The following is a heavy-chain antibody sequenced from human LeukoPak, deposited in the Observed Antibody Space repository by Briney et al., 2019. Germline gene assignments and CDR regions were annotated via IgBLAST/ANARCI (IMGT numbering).Heavy chain of an antibody. D-gene: IGHD3/OR15-3a*01. Sequence: GGSLRLSCEASGFTFNTCAMSWVRQAPGKGLEWVSAISESGSGTYYADSVKGRFTISRDNSKNTLSLQMNSLRVDDTALYYCAKGVFGLNRAFDYWGQGTLVTVSS. CDR3: AKGVFGLNRAFDY. CDR2: ISESGSGT. J-gene: IGHJ4*02. CDR1: GFTFNTCA. V-gene: IGHV3-23*01.